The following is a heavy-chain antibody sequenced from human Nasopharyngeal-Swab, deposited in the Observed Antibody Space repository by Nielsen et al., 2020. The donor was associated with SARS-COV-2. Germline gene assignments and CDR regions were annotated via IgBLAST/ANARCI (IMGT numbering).Heavy chain of an antibody. V-gene: IGHV4-34*01. CDR3: ARGFRTPIVVVVAACCPAHGGHWFDP. D-gene: IGHD2-15*01. J-gene: IGHJ5*02. Sequence: WIRQPPGKGLEWIGEINHSGSTNYNPSLKSRVTISVDTSKNQFSLKLSSVTAADTAVHYCARGFRTPIVVVVAACCPAHGGHWFDPWGQGTLVTVSS. CDR2: INHSGST.